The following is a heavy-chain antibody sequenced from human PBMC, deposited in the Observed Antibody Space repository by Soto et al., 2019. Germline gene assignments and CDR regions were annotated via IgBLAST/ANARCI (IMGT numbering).Heavy chain of an antibody. J-gene: IGHJ2*01. CDR2: ISYDGSNK. Sequence: GGSLRLSCAASVFTFNSYAMHWVRQAPGKGLEWVAVISYDGSNKYYADSVKGRFTISRDNSKNTLYLQMNSLRAEDTAVYYCARPLWRDDYNWGYFDLWGRGTLVTVSS. D-gene: IGHD4-4*01. CDR3: ARPLWRDDYNWGYFDL. CDR1: VFTFNSYA. V-gene: IGHV3-30-3*01.